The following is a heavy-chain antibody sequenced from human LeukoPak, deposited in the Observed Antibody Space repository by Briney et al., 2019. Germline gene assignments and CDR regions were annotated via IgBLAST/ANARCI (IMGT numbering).Heavy chain of an antibody. V-gene: IGHV1-18*01. Sequence: ASVKVSCKASGYTFTSYAFSWVRQAPGQGLEWMGWINTNNGNTNYVQRLQGRVTMTTDTSTSTAYMELRSLRSDDTAVYYCARGEQQPFDYWGQGTLVTVSS. CDR2: INTNNGNT. CDR1: GYTFTSYA. CDR3: ARGEQQPFDY. J-gene: IGHJ4*02. D-gene: IGHD6-13*01.